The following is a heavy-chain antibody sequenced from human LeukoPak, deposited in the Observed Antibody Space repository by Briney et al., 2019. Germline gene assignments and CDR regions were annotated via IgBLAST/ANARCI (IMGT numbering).Heavy chain of an antibody. CDR3: ATGPDTAITMIEKYYMDV. CDR2: FDPEDGET. CDR1: GYTLTELS. D-gene: IGHD3-22*01. J-gene: IGHJ6*03. V-gene: IGHV1-24*01. Sequence: ASVKVSCKVSGYTLTELSMHWVRQAPGKGPEWMGGFDPEDGETIYAQKFQGRVTMTEDTPTDTAYMELSSLRSEDTAVYYCATGPDTAITMIEKYYMDVWGKGTTVTVSS.